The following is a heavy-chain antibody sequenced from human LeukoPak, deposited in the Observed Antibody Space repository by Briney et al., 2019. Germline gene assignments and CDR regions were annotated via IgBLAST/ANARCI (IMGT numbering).Heavy chain of an antibody. CDR3: ARDEGIAPVAPDY. CDR1: GFTLTRYG. V-gene: IGHV1-18*01. D-gene: IGHD6-13*01. Sequence: ASVKVSCKVSGFTLTRYGYSWVRQDPGQGLEWMGWISAYNGNTNYAQKIQGRVTMTTDTSTNTAYMELRSLRSDDTAVYYCARDEGIAPVAPDYWGQGTLVIVSS. J-gene: IGHJ4*02. CDR2: ISAYNGNT.